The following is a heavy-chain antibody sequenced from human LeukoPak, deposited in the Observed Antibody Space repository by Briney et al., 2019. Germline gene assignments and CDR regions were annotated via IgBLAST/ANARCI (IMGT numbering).Heavy chain of an antibody. CDR2: ISSSSSTI. D-gene: IGHD6-19*01. CDR3: ARDRGWVRRVGFDY. Sequence: GGSLRLSCAASGFTFSSYSMNWVRQAPGKGLEWVSYISSSSSTIYYADSVKGRFTISRDNAKNSLYLQMNSLRAEDTAVYYCARDRGWVRRVGFDYWGQGTLVTVSS. V-gene: IGHV3-48*01. CDR1: GFTFSSYS. J-gene: IGHJ4*02.